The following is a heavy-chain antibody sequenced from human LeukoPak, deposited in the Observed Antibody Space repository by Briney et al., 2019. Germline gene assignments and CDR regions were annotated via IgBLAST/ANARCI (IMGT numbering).Heavy chain of an antibody. Sequence: GGSLRLSCAASGFTFSSYSMNWVRQAPGKGLEGVSSISSSSSYIYYADSVKGRFTISRDNAKNSLYLQMNSLRAEDTAVYYCARDIVVVPAAMYYYYYMDVWGKGTTVTVSS. CDR3: ARDIVVVPAAMYYYYYMDV. CDR2: ISSSSSYI. V-gene: IGHV3-21*01. D-gene: IGHD2-2*01. J-gene: IGHJ6*03. CDR1: GFTFSSYS.